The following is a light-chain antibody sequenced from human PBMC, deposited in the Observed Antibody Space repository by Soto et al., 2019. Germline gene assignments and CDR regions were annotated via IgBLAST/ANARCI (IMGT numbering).Light chain of an antibody. J-gene: IGKJ3*01. CDR1: QGVNNY. Sequence: DIQMTQSPSSLSASAGDRVTITCRASQGVNNYLAWYQQKPGKVPQLLIYSASTLHPGVPSRFSGSGSGTDFTLTISSQPPEYVANYYCQKFNSAPFTFGPGTKVDIK. V-gene: IGKV1-27*01. CDR2: SAS. CDR3: QKFNSAPFT.